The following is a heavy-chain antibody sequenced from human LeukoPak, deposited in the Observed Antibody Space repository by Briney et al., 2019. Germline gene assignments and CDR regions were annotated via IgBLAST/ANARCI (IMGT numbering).Heavy chain of an antibody. CDR3: ASDPGGNTVTTRFHY. CDR2: TSTSSTYI. Sequence: KPGGSLRLSCAASGFTFSDYTMSWVRQAPGKGLEWLSSTSTSSTYIYYADSVKGRFNISRDNAKNSLYLQMNSLRAEDTAVYYCASDPGGNTVTTRFHYWGRGTLVTVPS. CDR1: GFTFSDYT. V-gene: IGHV3-21*01. D-gene: IGHD4-17*01. J-gene: IGHJ4*02.